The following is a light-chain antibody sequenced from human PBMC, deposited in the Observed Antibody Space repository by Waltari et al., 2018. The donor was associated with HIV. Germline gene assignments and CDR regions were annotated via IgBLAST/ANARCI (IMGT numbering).Light chain of an antibody. CDR2: RNN. Sequence: QSVLTQSPSASGTPGQRVTISCSGSSSNIGSNYVYWYQQLPGTAPKLLIYRNNQRPSGVPDRFSGSKSGTSASLASSGLRSEDEADYYCAAWDDSLSGWVFGGGTKLTVL. J-gene: IGLJ3*02. CDR3: AAWDDSLSGWV. V-gene: IGLV1-47*01. CDR1: SSNIGSNY.